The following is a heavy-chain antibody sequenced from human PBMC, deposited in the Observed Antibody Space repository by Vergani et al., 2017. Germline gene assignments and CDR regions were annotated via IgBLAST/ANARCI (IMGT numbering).Heavy chain of an antibody. J-gene: IGHJ6*02. V-gene: IGHV4-39*07. CDR1: GGSISSSSYY. CDR2: IYYSGST. D-gene: IGHD4-11*01. Sequence: QVQLQESGPGLVKPSQTLSLTCTVSGGSISSSSYYWGWIRQPPGKGLEWIGSIYYSGSTYYNPSLKSRVTISVDTSKNQFSLKLSSVTAADTAVYYCARDGAVTTGYYYGMDVWGQGTTVTVSS. CDR3: ARDGAVTTGYYYGMDV.